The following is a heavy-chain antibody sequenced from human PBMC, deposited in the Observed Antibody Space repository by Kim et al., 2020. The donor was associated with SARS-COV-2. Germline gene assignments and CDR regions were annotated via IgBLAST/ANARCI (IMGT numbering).Heavy chain of an antibody. Sequence: ASVKVSCKTSGHFFTRDSIHWVRQAPGQGLEWMGGIDCGNGNTIYSQKFRGRVTFTTDTSASTAYMGLSFLRSEDSAVYYCLGGFYFDYWGQGTLVTVSS. D-gene: IGHD3-16*01. J-gene: IGHJ4*02. V-gene: IGHV1-3*01. CDR3: LGGFYFDY. CDR2: IDCGNGNT. CDR1: GHFFTRDS.